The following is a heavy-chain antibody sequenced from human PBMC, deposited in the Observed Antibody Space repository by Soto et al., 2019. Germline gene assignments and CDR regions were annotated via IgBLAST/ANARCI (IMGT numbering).Heavy chain of an antibody. J-gene: IGHJ4*02. Sequence: SETLSLTCTVSGGSISSGGYYWSWIGQHPGKGLEWIGYIYYSGSTNYNPSLKSRVTISVDTSKNQFSLKLSSVTAADTAVYYCASGDCSGGSCYPYYWGQGTLVTVSS. CDR1: GGSISSGGYY. D-gene: IGHD2-15*01. V-gene: IGHV4-61*08. CDR3: ASGDCSGGSCYPYY. CDR2: IYYSGST.